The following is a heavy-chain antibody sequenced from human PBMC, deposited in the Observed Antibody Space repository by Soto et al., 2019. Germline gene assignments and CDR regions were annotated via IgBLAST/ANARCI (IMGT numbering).Heavy chain of an antibody. CDR2: INESGST. Sequence: SETLSLTCAVYGASFSDYYWTWIRQPPGKGLEWIGEINESGSTNYNPPPKSRVTISLDTSKNQFSLRLTSVTAADTAVYYCAGAAGRCSVGSCSTWFDPWGQGTLVTVSS. V-gene: IGHV4-34*01. CDR1: GASFSDYY. CDR3: AGAAGRCSVGSCSTWFDP. J-gene: IGHJ5*02. D-gene: IGHD2-15*01.